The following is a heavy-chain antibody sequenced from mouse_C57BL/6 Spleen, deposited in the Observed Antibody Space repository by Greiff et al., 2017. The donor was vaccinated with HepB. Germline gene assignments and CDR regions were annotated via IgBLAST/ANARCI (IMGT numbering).Heavy chain of an antibody. CDR1: GYAFSSSW. D-gene: IGHD1-1*01. CDR3: ASPYYYGSSSFDY. V-gene: IGHV1-82*01. Sequence: QVQLQQSGPELVKPGASVKISCKASGYAFSSSWMNWVKQRPGKGLEWIGRIYPGDGDTNYNGKFKGKATLTADKSSSTAYMQLSSLTSEDSAVYFCASPYYYGSSSFDYWGQGTTLTVSS. J-gene: IGHJ2*01. CDR2: IYPGDGDT.